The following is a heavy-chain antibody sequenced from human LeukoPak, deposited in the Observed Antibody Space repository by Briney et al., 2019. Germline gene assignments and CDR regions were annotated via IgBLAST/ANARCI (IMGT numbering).Heavy chain of an antibody. Sequence: PPETLSLTCTVSGGSISSSSYYWGWIRQPPGKGLEWIGSIYYSGSTYYNPSLKSRVTISVDTSKNQFSLKLSSVTAADTAVYYCARGYYYDSSGYFTSTTAPFDYWGQGTLVTVSS. CDR1: GGSISSSSYY. CDR2: IYYSGST. V-gene: IGHV4-39*01. D-gene: IGHD3-22*01. CDR3: ARGYYYDSSGYFTSTTAPFDY. J-gene: IGHJ4*02.